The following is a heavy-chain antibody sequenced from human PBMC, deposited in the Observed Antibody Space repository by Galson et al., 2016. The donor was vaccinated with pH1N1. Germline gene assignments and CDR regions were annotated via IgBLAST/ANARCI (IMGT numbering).Heavy chain of an antibody. CDR3: ARAPPTFNNRGWAFDV. V-gene: IGHV3-30*03. D-gene: IGHD1/OR15-1a*01. Sequence: SLRLSCAASGFIFSQYGMHWVRQDPGKGLEWVAFISYDGTYKYYGDSGKGRFTISRDNSKNTVHLQMNSLRADDTAVYYCARAPPTFNNRGWAFDVWGQGTMVSVSS. CDR1: GFIFSQYG. CDR2: ISYDGTYK. J-gene: IGHJ3*01.